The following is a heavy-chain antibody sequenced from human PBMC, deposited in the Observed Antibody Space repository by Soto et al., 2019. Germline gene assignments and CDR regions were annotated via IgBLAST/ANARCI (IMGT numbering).Heavy chain of an antibody. V-gene: IGHV3-9*01. J-gene: IGHJ4*02. D-gene: IGHD4-17*01. CDR1: GFTFDDYA. Sequence: GGSLRLSCAASGFTFDDYAMHWVRQAPGKGLEWVSGISWNSGSIGYADSVKGRFTISRDNAKNSLYLQMNSLRAEDTALYYCAKSWGGGPYGDYFNYFDYWGQGTLVTVSS. CDR3: AKSWGGGPYGDYFNYFDY. CDR2: ISWNSGSI.